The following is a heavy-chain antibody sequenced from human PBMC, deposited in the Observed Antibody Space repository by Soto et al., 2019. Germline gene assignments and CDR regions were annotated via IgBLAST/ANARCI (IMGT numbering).Heavy chain of an antibody. V-gene: IGHV1-69*06. J-gene: IGHJ4*02. CDR2: IIPIFGTA. CDR1: GGTFSSYA. Sequence: GASVKVSCKASGGTFSSYAISWVRQAPGQGLEWMGGIIPIFGTANYAQKFQGRVTITADKSTSTAYMELSSLRSEDTAVYYCARVVSYWNYGGLDYWGQGTLVTVSS. CDR3: ARVVSYWNYGGLDY. D-gene: IGHD1-7*01.